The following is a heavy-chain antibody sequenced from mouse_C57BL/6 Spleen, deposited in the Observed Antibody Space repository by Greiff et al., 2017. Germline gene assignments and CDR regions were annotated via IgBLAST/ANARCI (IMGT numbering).Heavy chain of an antibody. J-gene: IGHJ2*01. CDR3: TRVGSSYFLDY. CDR2: ISSGGDYI. CDR1: GFTFSSYA. D-gene: IGHD1-1*01. Sequence: EVQRVESGEGLVKPGGSLKLSCAASGFTFSSYAMSWVRQTPEKRLEWVAYISSGGDYIYYADTVKGRFTISRDNARNTLYLQMSSLKSEDTAMYYCTRVGSSYFLDYWGQGTTLTVSS. V-gene: IGHV5-9-1*02.